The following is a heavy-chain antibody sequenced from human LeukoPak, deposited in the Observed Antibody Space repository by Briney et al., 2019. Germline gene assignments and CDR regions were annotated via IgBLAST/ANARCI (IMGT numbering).Heavy chain of an antibody. D-gene: IGHD6-19*01. CDR1: GGSISSSNW. CDR3: SRASSTSYYDY. V-gene: IGHV4-4*02. CDR2: IYHSGST. J-gene: IGHJ4*02. Sequence: PSETQSLTCAVSGGSISSSNWWSWVRQPPGKGLEWIGEIYHSGSTNYNPSLKSRVTISVDTSKNQFSLKLSSVTAADTALYYCSRASSTSYYDYWGQGTLVSVSS.